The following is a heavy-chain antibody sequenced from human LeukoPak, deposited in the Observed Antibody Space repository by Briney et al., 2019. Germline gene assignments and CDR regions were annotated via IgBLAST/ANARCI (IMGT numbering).Heavy chain of an antibody. Sequence: SETLSLTCTVSGGSISSSSYYWGWIRQPPGKGLEWIGSIYYSGSTYYNPSLKSRVTISVDTSKNLFSLKLSSVTAADTAVYYCARDVSGSYGWFDPWGQGTLVTVSS. V-gene: IGHV4-39*07. CDR2: IYYSGST. CDR3: ARDVSGSYGWFDP. D-gene: IGHD1-26*01. CDR1: GGSISSSSYY. J-gene: IGHJ5*02.